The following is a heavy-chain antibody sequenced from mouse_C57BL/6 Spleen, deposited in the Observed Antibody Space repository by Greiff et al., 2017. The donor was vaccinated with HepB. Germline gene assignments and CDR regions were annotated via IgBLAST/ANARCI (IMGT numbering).Heavy chain of an antibody. CDR2: IDPEDGDT. Sequence: EVQLQQSGAELVRPGASVKLSCTASGFNIKDYYMHWVKQRPEQGLEWIGRIDPEDGDTEYAPKFQGKATMTADTSSNTAYLQLSSLTSEDTAGYYGTAPYYGSRREDYFDYWGQGTTLTVSS. CDR1: GFNIKDYY. CDR3: TAPYYGSRREDYFDY. J-gene: IGHJ2*01. V-gene: IGHV14-1*01. D-gene: IGHD1-1*01.